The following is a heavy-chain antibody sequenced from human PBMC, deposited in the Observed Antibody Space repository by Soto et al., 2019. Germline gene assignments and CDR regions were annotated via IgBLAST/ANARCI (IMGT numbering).Heavy chain of an antibody. Sequence: GASVKVSCKASGGTFRNYPINWVRQAPGQGLEWMGSIFPLTDIPDYAQNFQARLTISADKSTSTAYMELSSLTSDDTAMYFCARVPLVVLSYLEPGGQGPL. CDR2: IFPLTDIP. CDR1: GGTFRNYP. D-gene: IGHD1-26*01. J-gene: IGHJ5*02. V-gene: IGHV1-69*02. CDR3: ARVPLVVLSYLEP.